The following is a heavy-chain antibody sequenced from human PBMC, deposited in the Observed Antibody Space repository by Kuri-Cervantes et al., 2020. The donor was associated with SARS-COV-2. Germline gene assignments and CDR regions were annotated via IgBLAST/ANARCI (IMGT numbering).Heavy chain of an antibody. V-gene: IGHV3-23*01. CDR2: IGRDGHT. Sequence: ETLSLTCAASGFTFTAYAMSWVRQAPGRGLEWVSSIGRDGHTFYADSVRGRFTISRDDSKNTLYLQMNSLRAEDTAVYYCVRVISGYCTNGVCPYYFDYWGQGTLVTVSS. CDR1: GFTFTAYA. J-gene: IGHJ4*02. CDR3: VRVISGYCTNGVCPYYFDY. D-gene: IGHD2-8*01.